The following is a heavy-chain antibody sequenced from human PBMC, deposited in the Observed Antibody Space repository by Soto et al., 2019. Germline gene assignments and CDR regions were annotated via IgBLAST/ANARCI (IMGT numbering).Heavy chain of an antibody. CDR3: ERGDGSYPEYYFDY. V-gene: IGHV4-61*08. CDR1: GGSISSGGYY. J-gene: IGHJ4*02. Sequence: SETLSLTCTVSGGSISSGGYYWNWIHQHPGKGLECIGYIYYSGSTNYNPSPESRVTMSVDTTKNQSSLKLSSLTAADTAVFYCERGDGSYPEYYFDYWCPGTPVTVSA. D-gene: IGHD1-26*01. CDR2: IYYSGST.